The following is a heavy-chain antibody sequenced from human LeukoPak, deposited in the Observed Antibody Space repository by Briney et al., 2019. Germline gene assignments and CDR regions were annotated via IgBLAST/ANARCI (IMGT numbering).Heavy chain of an antibody. V-gene: IGHV3-23*01. CDR2: ISGSGGST. CDR1: GFTFSSYA. D-gene: IGHD3-9*01. CDR3: ARDSGRNYDILTGYTSPDAFDI. J-gene: IGHJ3*02. Sequence: GGSLRLSCAASGFTFSSYAMSWVRQAPGKGLEWVSAISGSGGSTYYADSVKGRFTISRDNSKNTLYLQMNSLRAEDTAVYYCARDSGRNYDILTGYTSPDAFDIWGQGTMVTVSS.